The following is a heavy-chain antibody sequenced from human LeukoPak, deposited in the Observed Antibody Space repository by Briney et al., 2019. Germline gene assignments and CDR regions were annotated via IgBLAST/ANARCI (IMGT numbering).Heavy chain of an antibody. D-gene: IGHD2-15*01. V-gene: IGHV3-23*01. J-gene: IGHJ4*02. CDR3: AKAPVTTCSGAYCYPFDY. Sequence: GGSLRLSCAASGFTLSSYAMSWVRQGPGKGLEWVSAISVSGNTYHADSVKGRFTISRDSSRNTLYLQMNSLRAGDAAVYYCAKAPVTTCSGAYCYPFDYWGQGTLVTVSS. CDR1: GFTLSSYA. CDR2: ISVSGNT.